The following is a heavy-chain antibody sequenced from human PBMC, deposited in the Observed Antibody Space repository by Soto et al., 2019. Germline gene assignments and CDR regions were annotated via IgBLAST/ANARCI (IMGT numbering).Heavy chain of an antibody. CDR3: ARVLRYFDWPKTNYYYYGMDV. D-gene: IGHD3-9*01. V-gene: IGHV3-21*01. CDR1: GFTFSSYS. Sequence: GGSLRLSCAASGFTFSSYSMNWVRQAPGKGLEWVSSISSSSSYIYYADSVKGRFTISRDNAKNSLYLQMNSLRAEDTAVYYCARVLRYFDWPKTNYYYYGMDVWGQGTTVTVSS. J-gene: IGHJ6*02. CDR2: ISSSSSYI.